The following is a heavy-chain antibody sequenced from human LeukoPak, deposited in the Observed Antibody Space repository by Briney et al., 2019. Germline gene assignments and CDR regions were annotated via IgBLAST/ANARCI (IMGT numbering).Heavy chain of an antibody. CDR1: GFTFSSYS. J-gene: IGHJ6*03. CDR3: ARDGAARLLRYYYYMDV. CDR2: ISSSSSTI. V-gene: IGHV3-48*01. D-gene: IGHD6-6*01. Sequence: GGSLRLSCAASGFTFSSYSMNWVRQAPGKGLERVSYISSSSSTIYYADSVKGRFTISRDNAKNSLYLQMNSLRAEDTAVYYCARDGAARLLRYYYYMDVRGKGTTVTVS.